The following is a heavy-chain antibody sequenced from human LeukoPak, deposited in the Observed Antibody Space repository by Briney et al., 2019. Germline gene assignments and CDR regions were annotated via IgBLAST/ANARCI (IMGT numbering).Heavy chain of an antibody. CDR3: ARDNMAAAGTITPPSGFDP. D-gene: IGHD6-13*01. Sequence: EASVKVSCKASGYTFTSYGISWVRQAPGQGLEWMGWISAYNGNTNYAQKLQGRVTMTTDTSTSTAYMELRSLRSDDTAVYYCARDNMAAAGTITPPSGFDPWGQGTLVTVSS. CDR1: GYTFTSYG. V-gene: IGHV1-18*01. J-gene: IGHJ5*02. CDR2: ISAYNGNT.